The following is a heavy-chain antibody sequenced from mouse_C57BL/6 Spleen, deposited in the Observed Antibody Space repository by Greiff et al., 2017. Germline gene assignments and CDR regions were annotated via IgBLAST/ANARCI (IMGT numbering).Heavy chain of an antibody. CDR1: GYTFTSYW. D-gene: IGHD1-1*01. V-gene: IGHV1-50*01. CDR3: ARSDYGSSYWYFDV. Sequence: QVQLQQSGAELVKPGASVKLSCKASGYTFTSYWMQWVKQRPGQGLEWIGEIDPSDSYTNYNQKFKGKATLTVDTSSSTAYMQLSSLTSEDSAVYYCARSDYGSSYWYFDVWGTRTTVTVSS. CDR2: IDPSDSYT. J-gene: IGHJ1*03.